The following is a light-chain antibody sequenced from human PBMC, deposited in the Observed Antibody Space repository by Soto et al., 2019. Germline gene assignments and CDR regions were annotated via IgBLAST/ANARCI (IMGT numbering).Light chain of an antibody. CDR1: SSDVGGYNY. J-gene: IGLJ1*01. CDR3: SSYTDRNNLV. V-gene: IGLV2-8*01. CDR2: EVN. Sequence: QSALTQPASVSGSPGQSVTISCTGTSSDVGGYNYVSWYQQYPGKAPKLMIYEVNKRPSGVPDRFSGSKSGNTASLTVSGLQAEDEADYYCSSYTDRNNLVFGTGTKVTVL.